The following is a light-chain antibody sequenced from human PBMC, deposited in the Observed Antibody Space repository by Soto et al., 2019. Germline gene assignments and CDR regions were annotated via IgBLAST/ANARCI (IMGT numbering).Light chain of an antibody. CDR3: ATWDDSRKGV. CDR2: TNN. Sequence: QSALTQPPSASGTPGQRIIISCSGSTSNIESHSVNWFQQVPGTAPKLLIITNNQRPSGVPDRFSGSKSGASASLAISGLQSEDEVTYYCATWDDSRKGVFGTGTKVT. CDR1: TSNIESHS. V-gene: IGLV1-44*01. J-gene: IGLJ1*01.